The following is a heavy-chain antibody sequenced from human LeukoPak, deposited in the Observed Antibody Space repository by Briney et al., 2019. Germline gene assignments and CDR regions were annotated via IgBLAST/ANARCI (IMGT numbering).Heavy chain of an antibody. CDR2: IYYSGYT. D-gene: IGHD3-10*01. J-gene: IGHJ6*03. Sequence: SETLSLTCAVYGGSFSSYYWSWIRQPPGKELEWIGYIYYSGYTNYNPSLKSRVTISVDTSKNQFSLKLSSVTAADTAVYYCARTTMVRGTYYMDVWGKGTTVTISS. V-gene: IGHV4-59*01. CDR3: ARTTMVRGTYYMDV. CDR1: GGSFSSYY.